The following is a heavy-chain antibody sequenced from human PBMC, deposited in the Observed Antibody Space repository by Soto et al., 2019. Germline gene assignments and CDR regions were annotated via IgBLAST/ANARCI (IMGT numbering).Heavy chain of an antibody. V-gene: IGHV3-33*01. Sequence: GGSLRLSCAASGFTFSSYGMHWVRQAPGKGLEWVAVIWYDGSNKYYADSVKGRFTISRDNSKNTLYLQMNSLRAEDTAVYYCARGPYYGSGSYYYYYGMDVWGQGTTVTVSS. J-gene: IGHJ6*02. CDR1: GFTFSSYG. CDR3: ARGPYYGSGSYYYYYGMDV. CDR2: IWYDGSNK. D-gene: IGHD3-10*01.